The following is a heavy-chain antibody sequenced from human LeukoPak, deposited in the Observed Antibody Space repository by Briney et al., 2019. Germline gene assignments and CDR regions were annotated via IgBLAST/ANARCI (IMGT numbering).Heavy chain of an antibody. D-gene: IGHD2-8*01. J-gene: IGHJ3*02. CDR1: GFTVSSNY. CDR3: ARDLRRDGRDAFDI. CDR2: IYSGGST. V-gene: IGHV3-66*01. Sequence: GGSLRLSCAASGFTVSSNYMSWARQAPGKGLEWVSVIYSGGSTYYADSVKGRFTISRDNSKNTLYLQMNSLRAEDTAVYYCARDLRRDGRDAFDIWGQGTMVTVSS.